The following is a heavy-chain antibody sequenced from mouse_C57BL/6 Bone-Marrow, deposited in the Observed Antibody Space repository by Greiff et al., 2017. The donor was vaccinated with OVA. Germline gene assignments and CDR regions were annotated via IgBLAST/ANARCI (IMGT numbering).Heavy chain of an antibody. J-gene: IGHJ3*01. CDR2: ISNLAYSI. Sequence: EVQLVESGGGLVQPGGSLKLSCAASGFTFSDYGMAWVRQAPRKGPEWVAFISNLAYSIYYAATVTGRFTISRENAKNTLYLEMSSLRSEDTAMYYCARNYYGSEAWFAYWGQGTLVTVSA. CDR1: GFTFSDYG. V-gene: IGHV5-15*01. CDR3: ARNYYGSEAWFAY. D-gene: IGHD1-1*01.